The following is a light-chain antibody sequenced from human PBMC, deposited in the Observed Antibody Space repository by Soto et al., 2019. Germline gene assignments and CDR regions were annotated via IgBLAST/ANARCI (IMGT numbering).Light chain of an antibody. CDR2: DDN. CDR3: QSYDSTLSARYV. CDR1: SSNIGGNS. V-gene: IGLV1-51*01. J-gene: IGLJ1*01. Sequence: QSVLTQPPSVSAAPGQKVTISCSGSSSNIGGNSVSWYQQLPGTAPKLLIYDDNKRPSGIPDRFSGSTSGTSASLAITGLQAEDEGDYYCQSYDSTLSARYVFGTGTKVTVL.